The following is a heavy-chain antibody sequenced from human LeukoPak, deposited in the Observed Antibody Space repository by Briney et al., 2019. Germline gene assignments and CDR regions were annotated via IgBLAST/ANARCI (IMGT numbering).Heavy chain of an antibody. Sequence: ASVKVSCKASGGTFSSYAISWVRQAPGQGPEWMGWMNANSGDTGYAQRFQGRVTMTRNTSIRTAYMELTSLTSDDTAVYYCARACSGGTCFNWFDPWGQGTLVIVSS. CDR3: ARACSGGTCFNWFDP. V-gene: IGHV1-8*02. CDR2: MNANSGDT. J-gene: IGHJ5*02. D-gene: IGHD2-15*01. CDR1: GGTFSSYA.